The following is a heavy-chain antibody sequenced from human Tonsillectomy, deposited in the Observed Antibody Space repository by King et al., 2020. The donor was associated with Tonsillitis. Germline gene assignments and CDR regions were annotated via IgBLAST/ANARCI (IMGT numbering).Heavy chain of an antibody. D-gene: IGHD1-26*01. CDR2: IYYSGST. V-gene: IGHV4-59*01. CDR3: ARASGSYQY. Sequence: VQLQESGPGLVKPSETLSLTCTVSGGSISSYYWSWFRQPPGKGLEWIGYIYYSGSTNYNPSLNSRVTISVDTSKNQFSLKVTSVTAADTSVYYCARASGSYQYWGQGTLVTVSS. J-gene: IGHJ4*02. CDR1: GGSISSYY.